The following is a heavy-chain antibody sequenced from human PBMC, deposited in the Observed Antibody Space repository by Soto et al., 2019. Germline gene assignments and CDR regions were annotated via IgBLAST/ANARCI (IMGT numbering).Heavy chain of an antibody. J-gene: IGHJ6*02. V-gene: IGHV3-30-3*01. CDR1: GFTFSSYA. CDR3: ARDLSGTTYYYYYYGMDV. CDR2: ISYDGSNK. D-gene: IGHD1-7*01. Sequence: VGSLRLSCAASGFTFSSYAMHWVRQAPGKGLEWVAVISYDGSNKYYADSVKGRFTISRDNSKNTLYLQMNSLRAEDTAVYYCARDLSGTTYYYYYYGMDVWGQGTTVTVSS.